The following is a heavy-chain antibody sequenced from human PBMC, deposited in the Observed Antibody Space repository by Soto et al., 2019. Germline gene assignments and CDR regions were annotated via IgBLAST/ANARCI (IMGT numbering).Heavy chain of an antibody. Sequence: SVKVSCKASGGTFSSYAISWVRQAPGQGLEWMGGIIPIFGTADYAQKFQGRVTITADESTSTAYMELSSLRSEDTAVYYCASYCSGGSCYHSAFDIWGQGTMVTVSS. CDR1: GGTFSSYA. CDR3: ASYCSGGSCYHSAFDI. J-gene: IGHJ3*02. CDR2: IIPIFGTA. D-gene: IGHD2-15*01. V-gene: IGHV1-69*13.